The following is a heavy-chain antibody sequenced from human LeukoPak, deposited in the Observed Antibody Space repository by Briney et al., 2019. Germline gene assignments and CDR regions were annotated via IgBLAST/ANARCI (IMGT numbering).Heavy chain of an antibody. CDR1: GFTFSSYA. CDR3: ARRGQLVTHWYFGL. V-gene: IGHV3-64*01. Sequence: PGGSLRLSCAASGFTFSSYAMHWVRQAPGKGLEYVSAISSNGNITYYANSLKGRFTVSRDNSKNTLSLQTGSLRPEDMAVYYCARRGQLVTHWYFGLWGRGTLVTVSS. J-gene: IGHJ2*01. D-gene: IGHD1-1*01. CDR2: ISSNGNIT.